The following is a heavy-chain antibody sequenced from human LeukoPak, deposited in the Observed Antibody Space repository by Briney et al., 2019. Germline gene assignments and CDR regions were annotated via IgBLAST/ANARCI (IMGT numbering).Heavy chain of an antibody. CDR2: IKQDGSEK. CDR3: AKVSLVVATIEAFDI. Sequence: GGSLRLSCAASGFTFSSYWMSWVRQAPGKGLEWVANIKQDGSEKYYVDSVKGRFTISRDNAKNSLYLQMNSLRAEDTAVYYCAKVSLVVATIEAFDIWGQGTMVTVSS. J-gene: IGHJ3*02. D-gene: IGHD5-12*01. CDR1: GFTFSSYW. V-gene: IGHV3-7*01.